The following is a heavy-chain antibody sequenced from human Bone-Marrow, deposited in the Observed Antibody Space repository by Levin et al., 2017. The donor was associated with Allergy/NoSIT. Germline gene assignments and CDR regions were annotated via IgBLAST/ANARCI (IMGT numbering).Heavy chain of an antibody. V-gene: IGHV3-23*01. CDR3: AKGKGQLVPGRGYFDY. CDR2: ISGSGGST. J-gene: IGHJ4*02. D-gene: IGHD6-13*01. Sequence: LSLTCAASGFTFSSYAMSWVRQAPGKGLEWVSVISGSGGSTYYADSVKGRFTISRDNSKNTLYLQMNSLRAEDTAVYYCAKGKGQLVPGRGYFDYWGQGTLVTVSS. CDR1: GFTFSSYA.